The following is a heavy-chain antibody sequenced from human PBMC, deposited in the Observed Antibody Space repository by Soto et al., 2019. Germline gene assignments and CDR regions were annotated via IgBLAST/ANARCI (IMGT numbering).Heavy chain of an antibody. J-gene: IGHJ6*02. D-gene: IGHD2-2*02. CDR2: IIPIFGTA. CDR1: GGTFSSYA. V-gene: IGHV1-69*13. Sequence: SVKVSCKASGGTFSSYAISWVRQAPGQGLEWMGGIIPIFGTANYAQKFQGRVTITADESTSTAYMELSSLRSEDTAVYYCASSPAAIHYYYGMDVWGQGTTVTVSS. CDR3: ASSPAAIHYYYGMDV.